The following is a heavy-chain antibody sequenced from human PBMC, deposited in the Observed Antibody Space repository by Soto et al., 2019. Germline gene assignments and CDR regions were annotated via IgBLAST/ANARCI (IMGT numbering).Heavy chain of an antibody. J-gene: IGHJ3*02. CDR3: IISWDYGAYPDAFDI. CDR2: IKQDGSEK. CDR1: GFTFSSYW. D-gene: IGHD4-17*01. Sequence: GGSLRLSCAASGFTFSSYWMSWVRQAPGKGLEWVANIKQDGSEKYYVDSEKGRVTISRDNAKNSLYLQINSLRAEHSAVYYCIISWDYGAYPDAFDIWGQGTMVTVSS. V-gene: IGHV3-7*01.